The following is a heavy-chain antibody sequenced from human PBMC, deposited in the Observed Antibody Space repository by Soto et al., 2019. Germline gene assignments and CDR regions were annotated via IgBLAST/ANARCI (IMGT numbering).Heavy chain of an antibody. V-gene: IGHV3-23*01. J-gene: IGHJ3*02. CDR2: ILVDGRT. CDR3: AKATATGGGAFDI. D-gene: IGHD2-8*02. CDR1: GFICSSYD. Sequence: GGSLRLSCAASGFICSSYDMSWVRQAPGKGLEWVSTILVDGRTFYVDSVKGRLTISRDNSKNTVYLQMNSLTAGDTAPYYCAKATATGGGAFDICGQGTMVTVAS.